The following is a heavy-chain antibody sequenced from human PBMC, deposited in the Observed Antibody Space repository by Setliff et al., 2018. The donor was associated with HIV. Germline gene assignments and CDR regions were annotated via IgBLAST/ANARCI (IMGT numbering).Heavy chain of an antibody. CDR3: ARDRVFYNFWSAGSYFDP. D-gene: IGHD3-3*01. V-gene: IGHV3-7*03. Sequence: PGGSLRLSCAASGFAFSNYWMSWVRQAPGKGLEWVANIKQDGSETHYVDSVKGRFTISRDNAQNSLYLQMSSLRAEDTAVYYCARDRVFYNFWSAGSYFDPWGQGTLVTVSS. CDR2: IKQDGSET. J-gene: IGHJ5*02. CDR1: GFAFSNYW.